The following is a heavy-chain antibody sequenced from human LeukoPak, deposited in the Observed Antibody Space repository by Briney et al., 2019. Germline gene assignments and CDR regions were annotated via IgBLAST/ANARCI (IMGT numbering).Heavy chain of an antibody. CDR3: ARVIYYYYMDV. CDR2: ISYDGSNK. J-gene: IGHJ6*03. CDR1: GFTFSSYG. V-gene: IGHV3-30*03. Sequence: PGGSLRLSCAASGFTFSSYGMHWVRQAPGKGLEWVAVISYDGSNKYYADSVEGQFTISRDNSKNTLYLQMNSLRSDDTAVYYCARVIYYYYMDVWGKGTTVTVSS.